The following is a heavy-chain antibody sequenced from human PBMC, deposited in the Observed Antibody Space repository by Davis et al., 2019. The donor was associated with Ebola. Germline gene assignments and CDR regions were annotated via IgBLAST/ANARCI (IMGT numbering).Heavy chain of an antibody. CDR1: GYTFIGYY. CDR2: INPNSGGT. CDR3: ARDYSGSHKGDWFDP. Sequence: ASVKVSCKASGYTFIGYYMHWVRQAPGQGLEWMGWINPNSGGTNYAQKFQGRVTMTRDTSINTAYMELSRLRSDDTAVYYCARDYSGSHKGDWFDPWGQGTLVTVSS. V-gene: IGHV1-2*02. D-gene: IGHD1-26*01. J-gene: IGHJ5*02.